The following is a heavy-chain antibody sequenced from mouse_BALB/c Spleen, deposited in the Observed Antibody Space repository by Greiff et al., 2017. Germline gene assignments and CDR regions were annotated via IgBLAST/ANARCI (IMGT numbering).Heavy chain of an antibody. J-gene: IGHJ2*01. CDR2: IYPGSGST. CDR1: GYTFTSYW. D-gene: IGHD3-3*01. V-gene: IGHV1S22*01. CDR3: TRGGLYYFDY. Sequence: LQQPGSELVRPGASVKLSCKASGYTFTSYWMHWVKQRHGQGLEWIGNIYPGSGSTNYDEKFKSKGTLTVDTSSSTAYMHLSSLTSEDSAVYYCTRGGLYYFDYWGQGTTLTVSS.